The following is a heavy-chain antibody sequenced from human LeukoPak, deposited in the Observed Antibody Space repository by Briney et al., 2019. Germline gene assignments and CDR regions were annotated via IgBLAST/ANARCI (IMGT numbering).Heavy chain of an antibody. CDR1: GYTFTSYA. CDR2: INAGNGNT. Sequence: GASVKVSCKASGYTFTSYAMHWVRQAPGQRLEWMGWINAGNGNTKYSQKFQGRVTMTRDTSTSTVYMELSSLRSEDTAVYYCARDHGASSSWSDYWGQGTLVTVSS. V-gene: IGHV1-3*01. D-gene: IGHD6-13*01. J-gene: IGHJ4*02. CDR3: ARDHGASSSWSDY.